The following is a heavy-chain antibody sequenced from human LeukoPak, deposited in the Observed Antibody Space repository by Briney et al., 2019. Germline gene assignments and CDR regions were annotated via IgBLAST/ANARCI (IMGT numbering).Heavy chain of an antibody. CDR3: ATSPLYYYDSSGYYSDAFDI. CDR2: INAGNGNT. J-gene: IGHJ3*02. CDR1: GYTFTSYA. V-gene: IGHV1-3*01. Sequence: ASVKVSCKASGYTFTSYAMHWVRQAPGQRLEWMGWINAGNGNTKYSQKFQGRVTITRDTSASTAYMELSSLRSEDTAVYYCATSPLYYYDSSGYYSDAFDIWGQGTMVTVSP. D-gene: IGHD3-22*01.